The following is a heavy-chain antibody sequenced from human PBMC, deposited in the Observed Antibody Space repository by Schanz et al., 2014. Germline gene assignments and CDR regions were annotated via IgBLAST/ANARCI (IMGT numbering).Heavy chain of an antibody. CDR1: GGTFSSYA. CDR2: INPNSGET. J-gene: IGHJ4*02. CDR3: ARARYTGYDCSGY. Sequence: QVQLVQSGAEVKKPGSSVKVSCTASGGTFSSYAFSWVRQAPGQGLEWMGWINPNSGETNYEQKFKGRVTLTSDTSISTAFMELSGLTSDDTATYFCARARYTGYDCSGYWGQGTLLIVSS. V-gene: IGHV1-2*02. D-gene: IGHD5-12*01.